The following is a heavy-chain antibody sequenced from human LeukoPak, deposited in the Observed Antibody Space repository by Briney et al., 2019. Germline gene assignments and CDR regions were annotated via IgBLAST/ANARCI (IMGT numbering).Heavy chain of an antibody. CDR3: AKDIGLRYFDWLWNGMDV. CDR2: ISWNSGSI. D-gene: IGHD3-9*01. Sequence: SLRLSCAASGFTFDDYAMHWVRQAPGKGLEWVSGISWNSGSIGYADSVEGRFTISRDNAKNSLYLQMNSLRAEDTALYYCAKDIGLRYFDWLWNGMDVWGQGTTVTVSS. J-gene: IGHJ6*02. V-gene: IGHV3-9*01. CDR1: GFTFDDYA.